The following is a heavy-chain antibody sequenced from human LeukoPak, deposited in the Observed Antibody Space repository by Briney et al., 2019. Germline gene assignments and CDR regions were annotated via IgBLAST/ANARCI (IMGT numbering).Heavy chain of an antibody. CDR3: AKVRGPLYYYAVDA. Sequence: GGSLRLSCAASGFMFTNCAFHRVRQAPGKGPEWVATVSYDGKYEFYSDSVKGRFSISRNDSDNTVHLQMNSLRPEDSAVFYCAKVRGPLYYYAVDAWGQGTKVTVSS. CDR1: GFMFTNCA. J-gene: IGHJ6*02. CDR2: VSYDGKYE. V-gene: IGHV3-30*18. D-gene: IGHD1-14*01.